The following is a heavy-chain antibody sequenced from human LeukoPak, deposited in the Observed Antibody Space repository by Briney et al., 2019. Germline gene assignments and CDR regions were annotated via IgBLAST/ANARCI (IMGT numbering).Heavy chain of an antibody. CDR2: ISAYNGNT. D-gene: IGHD3-22*01. CDR3: AREGIWDYYDSSGYCLDY. J-gene: IGHJ4*02. CDR1: GYTFTSYG. Sequence: TSVKVSCKASGYTFTSYGISWVRQAPGQGLEWMGWISAYNGNTNYAQKLQGRVTMTTDTSTSTAYMELRSLRSDDTAVYYCAREGIWDYYDSSGYCLDYWGQGTLVTVSS. V-gene: IGHV1-18*01.